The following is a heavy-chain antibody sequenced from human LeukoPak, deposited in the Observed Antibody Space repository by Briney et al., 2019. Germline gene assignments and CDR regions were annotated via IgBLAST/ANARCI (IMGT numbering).Heavy chain of an antibody. Sequence: GGSLRLSCAASGFTFSSYWVHWVRQATGKGLVWVSRINSDGSSTNYADSVKGRFTISRDNAKNTLYLQMNSLRAEDTAMYYCARGPYGGNPAWSFDLWGRGTLVTVSS. J-gene: IGHJ2*01. CDR2: INSDGSST. V-gene: IGHV3-74*01. CDR1: GFTFSSYW. CDR3: ARGPYGGNPAWSFDL. D-gene: IGHD4-23*01.